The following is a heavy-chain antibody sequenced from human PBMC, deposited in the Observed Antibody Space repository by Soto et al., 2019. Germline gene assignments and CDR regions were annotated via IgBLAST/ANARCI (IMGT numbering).Heavy chain of an antibody. CDR2: INPSGGST. D-gene: IGHD2-15*01. CDR3: ARVWRLGYCSGGSCYVLGY. J-gene: IGHJ4*02. V-gene: IGHV1-46*01. CDR1: GYTFTSYY. Sequence: ASVKVCCKASGYTFTSYYMHWVRQAPGQGLEWMGIINPSGGSTSYAQKFQGRVTMTRDTSTSTAYMELSSLRSEDTAVYYCARVWRLGYCSGGSCYVLGYWGPGTLVTSPQ.